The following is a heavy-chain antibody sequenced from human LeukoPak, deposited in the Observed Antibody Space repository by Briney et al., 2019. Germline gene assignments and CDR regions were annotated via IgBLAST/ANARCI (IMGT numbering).Heavy chain of an antibody. D-gene: IGHD3-22*01. CDR3: ARGNSYYDSSDYFPWESFQH. CDR2: IFYSGST. V-gene: IGHV4-59*01. Sequence: PSETLSLTCTVSSASISTYYWSWIRQPPGKGLEWIGYIFYSGSTNYNPSLKSRVTISVDTSKNQFSLNLSSVTAADTAVYYCARGNSYYDSSDYFPWESFQHWGQGTLVTVSS. CDR1: SASISTYY. J-gene: IGHJ1*01.